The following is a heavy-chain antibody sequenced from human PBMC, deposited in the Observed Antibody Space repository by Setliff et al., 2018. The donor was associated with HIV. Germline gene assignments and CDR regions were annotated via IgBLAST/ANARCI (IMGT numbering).Heavy chain of an antibody. CDR2: IYTSGST. CDR1: GGSISSYY. J-gene: IGHJ3*02. V-gene: IGHV4-4*09. D-gene: IGHD3-9*01. Sequence: PSETLSLTCTVSGGSISSYYWSWIRQPPGKGLEWIGYIYTSGSTNYNPSLKSRVTISVDTSKNRFSLKLSSVTAADTAVYYCARQEYYDILTGQKAFDIWGQGTMVTVSS. CDR3: ARQEYYDILTGQKAFDI.